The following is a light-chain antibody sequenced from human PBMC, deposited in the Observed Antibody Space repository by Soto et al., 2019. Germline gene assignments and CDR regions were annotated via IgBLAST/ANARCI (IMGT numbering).Light chain of an antibody. Sequence: QSVLTQPPSVSAAPGQKVTISCSGSSPNIGNNYVSWYQQLPGTAPKLLIYDNNKQPSGIPDRFSGSKSGTSATLGITGLQTGDEADYYCGTWDSSLSAVVFGGGTKVTVL. CDR1: SPNIGNNY. V-gene: IGLV1-51*01. CDR3: GTWDSSLSAVV. CDR2: DNN. J-gene: IGLJ2*01.